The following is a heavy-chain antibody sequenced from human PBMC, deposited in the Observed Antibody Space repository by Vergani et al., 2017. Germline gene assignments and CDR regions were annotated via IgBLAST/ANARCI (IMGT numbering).Heavy chain of an antibody. D-gene: IGHD3-22*01. V-gene: IGHV3-30*18. CDR1: GFTFSSYG. Sequence: QVQLVESGGGVVQPGRSLRLSCAASGFTFSSYGMHWVRQAPGKGLEWVAVISYDGSNKYYADSVKGRFTISRDNSKNTLYLQMNSLRAEDTAVYYCAKPPYYDSSGYDYWVQGTLVTVSS. CDR2: ISYDGSNK. CDR3: AKPPYYDSSGYDY. J-gene: IGHJ4*02.